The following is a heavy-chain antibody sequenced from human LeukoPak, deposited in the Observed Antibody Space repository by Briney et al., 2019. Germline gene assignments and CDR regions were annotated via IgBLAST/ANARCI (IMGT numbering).Heavy chain of an antibody. V-gene: IGHV4-38-2*02. CDR3: ARVQPGGVTYYYYYYMDV. CDR2: IYHSGST. Sequence: KSSETLSLTCTVSGYSISSGYYWGWIRQPPGKGLEWIGSIYHSGSTYYNPSLKSRDTISVDTSKNQFSLKLSSVTAADTAVYYCARVQPGGVTYYYYYYMDVWGKGTTVTVSS. CDR1: GYSISSGYY. D-gene: IGHD2-21*02. J-gene: IGHJ6*03.